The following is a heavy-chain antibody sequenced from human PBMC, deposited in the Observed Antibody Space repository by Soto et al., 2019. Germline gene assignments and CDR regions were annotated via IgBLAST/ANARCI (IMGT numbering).Heavy chain of an antibody. Sequence: EVQLVESGGGLVQPGGSLRLSCAASGFSFSTYSMNWVRQAPGKGLGWVSYISSRSYTIYYVDSVKGRFTIPRDNAKNSLYLQMNSLRDEDTAVYYCARGGSSSDNGMDVWGQGTTVTVSS. V-gene: IGHV3-48*02. D-gene: IGHD6-6*01. CDR3: ARGGSSSDNGMDV. CDR2: ISSRSYTI. CDR1: GFSFSTYS. J-gene: IGHJ6*02.